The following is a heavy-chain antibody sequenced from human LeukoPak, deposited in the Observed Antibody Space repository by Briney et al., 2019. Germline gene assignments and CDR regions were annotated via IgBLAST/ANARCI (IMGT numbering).Heavy chain of an antibody. D-gene: IGHD4-11*01. CDR2: INQDGSEK. J-gene: IGHJ4*02. V-gene: IGHV3-7*03. CDR3: ARTWMYSNYF. CDR1: GFTFSNYW. Sequence: GGSLRLSCAASGFTFSNYWMSWVRQAPGKGLEWVANINQDGSEKYYVDSVRGRFTISRDNAENSLYLQMNSLRAGDTAVYYCARTWMYSNYFRGQGTLVTVSS.